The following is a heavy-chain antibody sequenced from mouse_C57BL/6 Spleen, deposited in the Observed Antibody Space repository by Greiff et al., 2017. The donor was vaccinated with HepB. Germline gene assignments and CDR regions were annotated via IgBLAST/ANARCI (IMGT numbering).Heavy chain of an antibody. D-gene: IGHD1-1*01. V-gene: IGHV1-26*01. CDR1: GYTFTDYY. Sequence: VQLQQSGPELVKPGASVKISCKASGYTFTDYYVNWVKQSHGKSLEWIGDINPNNGGTSYNQKFKGKATLTVDKSSSTAYMELRSLTSEDSAVYYCARVGGGSDFDVWGTGTTVTVSS. J-gene: IGHJ1*03. CDR3: ARVGGGSDFDV. CDR2: INPNNGGT.